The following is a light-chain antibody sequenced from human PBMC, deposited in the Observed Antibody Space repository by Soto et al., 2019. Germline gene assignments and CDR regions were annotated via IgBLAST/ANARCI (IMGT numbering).Light chain of an antibody. CDR1: SSDVGGYNY. V-gene: IGLV2-14*01. CDR3: SSNTRSSLYV. CDR2: EVS. Sequence: QSALTQPASVSGSPGQSITISCTETSSDVGGYNYVSWHQQHPGKAPKLMIFEVSYRPSGVSDRFSGSKSGNTASLTISGLQADDEADYYCSSNTRSSLYVFGTGTKLTVL. J-gene: IGLJ1*01.